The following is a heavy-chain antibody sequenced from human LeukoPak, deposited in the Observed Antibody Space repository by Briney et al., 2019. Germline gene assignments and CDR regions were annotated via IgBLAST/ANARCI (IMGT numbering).Heavy chain of an antibody. D-gene: IGHD7-27*01. V-gene: IGHV4-59*08. CDR3: ARPQGRGDNYLDY. CDR1: GGSISNYY. Sequence: ASETLSLTCTVSGGSISNYYWSWIRQPPGKRLEWIGYVSYSGSSSSNPSLESRVTISVDMSKSQFSLRLTSVTASDTAVYYCARPQGRGDNYLDYWGQGTLVTVSS. J-gene: IGHJ4*02. CDR2: VSYSGSS.